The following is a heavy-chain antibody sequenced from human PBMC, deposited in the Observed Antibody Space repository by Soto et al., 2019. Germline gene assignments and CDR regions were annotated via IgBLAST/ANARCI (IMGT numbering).Heavy chain of an antibody. J-gene: IGHJ6*02. CDR2: ISSSSSYI. CDR3: ARGVGSGSYRWYGMDV. D-gene: IGHD1-26*01. CDR1: GFTFSSYS. V-gene: IGHV3-21*01. Sequence: EVQLVESGGGLVKPGGSLRLSCAASGFTFSSYSMNWVRQAPGKGLEWVSSISSSSSYIYYADSVKGRFTISRDNAKNSLYPQMNSLRAEDTAVYYCARGVGSGSYRWYGMDVWGQGTTVTVSS.